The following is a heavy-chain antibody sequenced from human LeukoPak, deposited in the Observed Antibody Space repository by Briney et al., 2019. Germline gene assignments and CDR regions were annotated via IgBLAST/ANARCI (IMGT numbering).Heavy chain of an antibody. J-gene: IGHJ6*03. CDR3: ARDVAAAAGTRGPDYYYYYMDV. Sequence: PGGSLRLSCAASGFTFSSYEMNWVRQAPGKGLEWVSYINSSGSTIYYADSVKGRFTISRDNAKNSLYLQMNSLRAEDTAVYYCARDVAAAAGTRGPDYYYYYMDVWGKGTTVTVSS. V-gene: IGHV3-48*03. D-gene: IGHD6-13*01. CDR1: GFTFSSYE. CDR2: INSSGSTI.